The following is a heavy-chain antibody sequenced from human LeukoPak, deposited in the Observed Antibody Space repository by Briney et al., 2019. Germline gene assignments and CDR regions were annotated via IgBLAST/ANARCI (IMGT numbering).Heavy chain of an antibody. CDR2: ITANSAGR. V-gene: IGHV3-23*01. Sequence: PGGTLRLSCVASGFYYNNYGMNWVRQAPGKGLEWVAGITANSAGRYYADSVQGRFTISRDNSKSTVYLQVNSLRAEDTAVYYCAEAITYYYDSSGYPHNYWGQGTLVTVSS. J-gene: IGHJ4*02. CDR1: GFYYNNYG. D-gene: IGHD3-22*01. CDR3: AEAITYYYDSSGYPHNY.